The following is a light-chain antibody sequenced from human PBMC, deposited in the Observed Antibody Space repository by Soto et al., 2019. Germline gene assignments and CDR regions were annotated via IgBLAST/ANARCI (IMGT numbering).Light chain of an antibody. Sequence: ALTQPASVSGSPGQSITISCTGTSSDVGGYNYVSWYQQRPGKAPKLMIYDVSNRPSGVSNRFSGSKSGNTASLTISGLQAEDEADYYCSSYTSSSNYVFGTGTKLTVL. J-gene: IGLJ1*01. CDR1: SSDVGGYNY. CDR3: SSYTSSSNYV. V-gene: IGLV2-14*01. CDR2: DVS.